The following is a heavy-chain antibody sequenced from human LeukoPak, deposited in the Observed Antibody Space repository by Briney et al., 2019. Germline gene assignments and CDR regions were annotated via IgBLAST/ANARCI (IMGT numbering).Heavy chain of an antibody. CDR2: ISGSGGST. Sequence: PGGSLRLSCAASGFTFSSYAMSWVRQAPGKGLEWVSAISGSGGSTYYADSVKGRFTISRDNAKNSLYLQMNSLRAEDTAVYYCARDSDFWSGYRQYFDYWGQGTLVTVSS. D-gene: IGHD3-3*01. CDR1: GFTFSSYA. V-gene: IGHV3-23*01. J-gene: IGHJ4*02. CDR3: ARDSDFWSGYRQYFDY.